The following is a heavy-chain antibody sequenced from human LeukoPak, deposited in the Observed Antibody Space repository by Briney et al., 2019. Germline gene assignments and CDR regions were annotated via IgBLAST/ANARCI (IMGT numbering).Heavy chain of an antibody. Sequence: SVKVSCKASGYTVTSYDINWVRQATGHGREWMGWMNPNSGSTGYAQKFQGRVTITRNTSIITAYLELSGLRSEDTAVYYCARGRSTGYPGYFEYWGQGTLVTVSS. CDR1: GYTVTSYD. V-gene: IGHV1-8*03. D-gene: IGHD5-12*01. CDR3: ARGRSTGYPGYFEY. CDR2: MNPNSGST. J-gene: IGHJ4*02.